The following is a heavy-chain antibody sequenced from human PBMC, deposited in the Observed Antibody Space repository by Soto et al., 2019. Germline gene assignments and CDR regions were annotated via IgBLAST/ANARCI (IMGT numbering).Heavy chain of an antibody. V-gene: IGHV4-59*01. D-gene: IGHD3-10*01. CDR3: ARCYGSGSYYNGTFDH. CDR1: GGSIGYYY. Sequence: SETLSLTCSISGGSIGYYYWSWIRQPPGKGLEWIGYIYYSGSTTYNPSLKSRVTISVDTSKNKFFLKLSSVTAADTAVYYCARCYGSGSYYNGTFDHWGQGTLVTVSS. J-gene: IGHJ4*02. CDR2: IYYSGST.